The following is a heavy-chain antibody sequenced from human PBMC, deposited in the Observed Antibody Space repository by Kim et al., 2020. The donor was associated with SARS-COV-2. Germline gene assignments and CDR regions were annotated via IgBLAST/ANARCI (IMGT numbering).Heavy chain of an antibody. V-gene: IGHV1-2*02. Sequence: ASVKVSCKASGYTFTGYYMHWVRQAPGQGLEWMGWINPNSGGTNYAQKFQGRVTMTRDTSISTAYMELSRLRSDDTAVYYCARDASSGWYVNWFDPWGQGTLVTVSS. D-gene: IGHD6-19*01. CDR3: ARDASSGWYVNWFDP. J-gene: IGHJ5*02. CDR2: INPNSGGT. CDR1: GYTFTGYY.